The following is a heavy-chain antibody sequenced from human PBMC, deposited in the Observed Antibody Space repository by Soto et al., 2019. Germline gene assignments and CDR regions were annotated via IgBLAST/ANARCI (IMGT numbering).Heavy chain of an antibody. CDR3: AGLYYDFWSGYYSGMDV. Sequence: GGSLRLSCAASGFIFINYWMIWVRQAPGKGLEWVANIKQDGSEKYYVDSVKGRFTISRDNAKNSLYLQMNSLRAEDTAVYYCAGLYYDFWSGYYSGMDVWGQGTTVTVSS. V-gene: IGHV3-7*05. J-gene: IGHJ6*02. CDR2: IKQDGSEK. CDR1: GFIFINYW. D-gene: IGHD3-3*01.